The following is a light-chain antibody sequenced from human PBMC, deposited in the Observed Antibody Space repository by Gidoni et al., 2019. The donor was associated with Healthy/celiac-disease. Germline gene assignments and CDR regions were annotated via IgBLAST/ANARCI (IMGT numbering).Light chain of an antibody. Sequence: DIQMTQSPSSLSTSVGDRVTITCQASQDISNYLNWCQQKAGKAPKFLIYDASNLETGVQSRFGGGSGTDFTVSISSLQPEDIATYYGQQCDNLEPFGPXTKVDIK. CDR1: QDISNY. J-gene: IGKJ3*01. CDR3: QQCDNLEP. V-gene: IGKV1-33*01. CDR2: DAS.